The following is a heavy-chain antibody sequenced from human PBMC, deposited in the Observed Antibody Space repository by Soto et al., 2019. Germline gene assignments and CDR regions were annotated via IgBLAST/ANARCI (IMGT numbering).Heavy chain of an antibody. CDR2: ISYDGSNK. D-gene: IGHD1-26*01. Sequence: QMQLVESGGGVVQPGRSLRLSCAASDFTFRSYGMHWVRQAPAKGLEWVAVISYDGSNKYYADSVKGRFTISRDNSKNTLYLQMNSLRAEDTAVYYCAKGGVGSTSNAFDIWGQVTMVTVSS. J-gene: IGHJ3*02. CDR3: AKGGVGSTSNAFDI. V-gene: IGHV3-30*18. CDR1: DFTFRSYG.